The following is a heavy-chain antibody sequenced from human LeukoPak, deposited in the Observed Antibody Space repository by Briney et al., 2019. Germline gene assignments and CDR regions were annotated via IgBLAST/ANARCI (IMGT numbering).Heavy chain of an antibody. CDR2: ISSSSSYI. Sequence: PGGSLRLSCAASGFTFSSYSMNWVRQAPGKGLEWVSSISSSSSYIYYADSVKGRFTISRDNAKNSLYLQMNSLRAEDTAVYYCARERYCSSTSCYNWFAPWGQGTLVTVSS. V-gene: IGHV3-21*01. CDR1: GFTFSSYS. D-gene: IGHD2-2*01. J-gene: IGHJ5*02. CDR3: ARERYCSSTSCYNWFAP.